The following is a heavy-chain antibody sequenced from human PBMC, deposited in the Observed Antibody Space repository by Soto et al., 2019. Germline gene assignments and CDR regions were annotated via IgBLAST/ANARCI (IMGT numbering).Heavy chain of an antibody. CDR2: ISTSGTSI. CDR3: ARASRDSSSWPPEYFQH. CDR1: GFTFSDYY. J-gene: IGHJ1*01. V-gene: IGHV3-11*01. D-gene: IGHD6-13*01. Sequence: QVQVVESGGGLVKPGGSLRLSCAASGFTFSDYYMSWIRQVPGKGLEWVSYISTSGTSINYADSVKGRFTTSRDNAKNSLYLQMNSLRDEDTAVYYCARASRDSSSWPPEYFQHWGQGTLVTVSS.